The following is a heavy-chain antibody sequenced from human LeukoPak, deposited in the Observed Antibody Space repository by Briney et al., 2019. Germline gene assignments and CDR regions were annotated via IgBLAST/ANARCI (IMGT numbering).Heavy chain of an antibody. J-gene: IGHJ4*02. D-gene: IGHD3-10*01. Sequence: GGSLRLSCATSGFTLSSYAMHWVRQAPGKGLEWVAFIRYDGNNKYYTDSVKGRFTISRDNSKNTLYLQMNSLRAEDTAVYLCAKDPGSGSYYPYYFDYWGQGTLVTVSS. CDR1: GFTLSSYA. CDR3: AKDPGSGSYYPYYFDY. V-gene: IGHV3-30*02. CDR2: IRYDGNNK.